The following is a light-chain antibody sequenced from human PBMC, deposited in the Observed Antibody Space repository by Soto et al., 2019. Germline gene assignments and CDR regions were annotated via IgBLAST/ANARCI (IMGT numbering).Light chain of an antibody. V-gene: IGKV1-5*01. CDR2: DAS. J-gene: IGKJ1*01. CDR1: QSMNDW. Sequence: DIQMTQSPSTLSASIGDRVTITCRASQSMNDWLAWYQQKPGKAPKVLIYDASSLQSGVPSRFSGSGSGTEVSLTIDSLQPDDVSTYYCHRYNAISHTFGQGTQLEI. CDR3: HRYNAISHT.